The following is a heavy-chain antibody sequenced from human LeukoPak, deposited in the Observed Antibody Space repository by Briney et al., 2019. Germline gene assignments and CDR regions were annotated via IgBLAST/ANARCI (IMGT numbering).Heavy chain of an antibody. Sequence: GGSLRLSCAASGFTFSSYAMSWVRQAPGKGLEWGSTISGSGRSTYYTDSVKGRFTISRDNSKNTLYLQMNSLRAEDTAVYFCAKGPHYDFWNGYYIDYWGQGTLVTVSS. CDR1: GFTFSSYA. CDR3: AKGPHYDFWNGYYIDY. CDR2: ISGSGRST. J-gene: IGHJ4*02. V-gene: IGHV3-23*01. D-gene: IGHD3-3*01.